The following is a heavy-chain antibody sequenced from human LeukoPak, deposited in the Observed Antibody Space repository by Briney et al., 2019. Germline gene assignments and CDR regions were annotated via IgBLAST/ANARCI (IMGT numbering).Heavy chain of an antibody. J-gene: IGHJ4*02. CDR3: ARRYEDCSGGSCYGQFDY. V-gene: IGHV4-34*01. CDR2: INHSGST. CDR1: GGSFSGYY. Sequence: PSETLSLTCAVYGGSFSGYYWSWIRQPPGKGLEWIGEINHSGSTNYNPSLKSRVTISVDTSKNQFSLKLSSVTAADTAVYYCARRYEDCSGGSCYGQFDYWGQGTLVTVSS. D-gene: IGHD2-15*01.